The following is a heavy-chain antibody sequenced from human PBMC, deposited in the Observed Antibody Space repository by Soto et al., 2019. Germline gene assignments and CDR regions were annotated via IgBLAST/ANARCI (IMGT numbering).Heavy chain of an antibody. CDR2: IGTAGDT. V-gene: IGHV3-13*01. CDR1: GFTFNNYD. Sequence: EVQLVESGGGLVQPGGSPRLSCAASGFTFNNYDMHWVRQITGKGLEWVSGIGTAGDTYYPGSVEGRFTISRENAKNSLYLHMNSLRAGDTAVYYCARGILGPGDYYYGMDVWGQGTTVTVSS. D-gene: IGHD7-27*01. CDR3: ARGILGPGDYYYGMDV. J-gene: IGHJ6*02.